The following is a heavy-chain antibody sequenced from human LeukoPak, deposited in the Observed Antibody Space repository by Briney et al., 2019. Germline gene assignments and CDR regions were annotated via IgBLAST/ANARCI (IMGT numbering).Heavy chain of an antibody. V-gene: IGHV3-48*02. CDR2: IKSSGTII. CDR1: GFTFSGFS. D-gene: IGHD3-10*01. CDR3: ARMGVVVRAVAGLDGIDY. J-gene: IGHJ4*02. Sequence: GGSLRLSCAASGFTFSGFSMNWFRQAPGKGLEWVAYIKSSGTIIYYADSVKGRFTISRDNVKSLLYLEMNSLRDEDTAVYYCARMGVVVRAVAGLDGIDYWGQGTQVTVPS.